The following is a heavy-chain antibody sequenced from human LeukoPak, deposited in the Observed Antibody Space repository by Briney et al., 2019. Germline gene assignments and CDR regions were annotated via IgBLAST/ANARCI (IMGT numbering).Heavy chain of an antibody. Sequence: SVTLSLKCTGSGCCINSYYWGWIRPAAGLGLVGIVRIYSSGSTNYNPALKSRVTMSVDTSKNQFSLKLSSVTAADTAVYYCARESRRSYCNEYWGQGTLVTVSS. J-gene: IGHJ4*02. CDR2: IYSSGST. D-gene: IGHD3-10*01. CDR3: ARESRRSYCNEY. CDR1: GCCINSYY. V-gene: IGHV4-4*07.